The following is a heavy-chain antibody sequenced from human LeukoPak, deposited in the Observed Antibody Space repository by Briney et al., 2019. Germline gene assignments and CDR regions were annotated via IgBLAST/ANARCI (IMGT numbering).Heavy chain of an antibody. Sequence: PGGSLRLSCAASGFTFSDYDMSWVRQAPGKGLEWVSGISGSGGTTYYGDSVKGRFTISRDNSKNTLYLQMNSLRAEDTAVYYCAREIGDVAAFDYWGQGTLVTVSS. CDR2: ISGSGGTT. CDR1: GFTFSDYD. CDR3: AREIGDVAAFDY. J-gene: IGHJ4*02. V-gene: IGHV3-23*01. D-gene: IGHD3-3*01.